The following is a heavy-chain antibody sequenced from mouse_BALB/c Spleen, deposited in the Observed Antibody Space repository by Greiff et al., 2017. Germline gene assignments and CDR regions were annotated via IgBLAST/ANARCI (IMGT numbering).Heavy chain of an antibody. J-gene: IGHJ2*01. CDR1: GFNIKDTY. V-gene: IGHV14-3*02. D-gene: IGHD2-4*01. CDR3: ARPTMITTRYFDY. Sequence: EVKLMESGAELVKPGASVKLSCTASGFNIKDTYMHWVKQRPEQGLEWIGRIDPANGNTKYDPKFQGKATITADTSSNTAYLQLSSLTSEDTAVYYCARPTMITTRYFDYWGQGTTLTVSS. CDR2: IDPANGNT.